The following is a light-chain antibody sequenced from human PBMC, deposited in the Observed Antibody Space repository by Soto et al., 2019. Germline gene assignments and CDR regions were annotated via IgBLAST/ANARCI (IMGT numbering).Light chain of an antibody. CDR2: AAS. CDR3: QQLNFYPLT. Sequence: DIQLTQSPSFLSASVGDRVTITCRATQDITNFLAWYQQKPGKAPNLLIYAASSLQSGVPSRFSGSRSGTEFTLTISSLQPEDFATYYCQQLNFYPLTFGQGTRLEIK. CDR1: QDITNF. V-gene: IGKV1-9*01. J-gene: IGKJ5*01.